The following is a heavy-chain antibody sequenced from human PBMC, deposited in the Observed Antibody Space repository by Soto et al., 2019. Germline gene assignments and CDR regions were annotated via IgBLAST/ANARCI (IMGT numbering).Heavy chain of an antibody. Sequence: QVQLVQSGAEVKKPGASVKVSCKASGYTFTSYDITWVRQATGQGLEWMGWMNPNSGNTGYAQKYQGRVTMTRNTSISTAYTQLSSLRSEKTAVHYCAREYSSGGSKDWGQGTLVTVSS. CDR1: GYTFTSYD. V-gene: IGHV1-8*02. CDR3: AREYSSGGSKD. CDR2: MNPNSGNT. D-gene: IGHD6-19*01. J-gene: IGHJ4*02.